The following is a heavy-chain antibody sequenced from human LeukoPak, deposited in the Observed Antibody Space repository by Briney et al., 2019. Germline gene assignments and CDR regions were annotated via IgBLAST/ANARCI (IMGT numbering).Heavy chain of an antibody. D-gene: IGHD2-15*01. V-gene: IGHV4-59*01. CDR3: ARCPPGSCSRADY. CDR2: TYYSGST. Sequence: PSETLSLTCTVSGGSISSYYWSWIRQPPGKGLEWIGYTYYSGSTNYNPSLKSRVTISVDTSKNQFSLKLSSVTAADTAVYYCARCPPGSCSRADYWGQGTLVTVSS. J-gene: IGHJ4*02. CDR1: GGSISSYY.